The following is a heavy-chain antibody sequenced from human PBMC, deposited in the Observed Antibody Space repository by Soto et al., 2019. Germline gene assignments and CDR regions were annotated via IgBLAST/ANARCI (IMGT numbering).Heavy chain of an antibody. J-gene: IGHJ5*02. D-gene: IGHD6-13*01. CDR1: GYTFTMYA. CDR3: ARSPAATGTSWFDP. CDR2: ISAYNGNT. V-gene: IGHV1-18*04. Sequence: ASVKVSCKASGYTFTMYAISWVRQAPGQGLEWMGWISAYNGNTNYAQKFQGRVTMTTDTSTSTAYMEVRSLRSDDTAMYYCARSPAATGTSWFDPWGQGTLVTV.